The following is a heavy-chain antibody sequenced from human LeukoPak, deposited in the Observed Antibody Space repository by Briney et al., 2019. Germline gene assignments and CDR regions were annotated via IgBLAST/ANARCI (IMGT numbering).Heavy chain of an antibody. Sequence: ASVKVSCKASGGTFTSYDINWVRQATGQGLEWMGWMNPNSGNTGYAQKFQGRVTITRNTSISTAYMELSSLRSEDTAVYYCARRYCSSTSCYYYYMDVWGKGTTVTVSS. D-gene: IGHD2-2*01. J-gene: IGHJ6*03. V-gene: IGHV1-8*03. CDR3: ARRYCSSTSCYYYYMDV. CDR1: GGTFTSYD. CDR2: MNPNSGNT.